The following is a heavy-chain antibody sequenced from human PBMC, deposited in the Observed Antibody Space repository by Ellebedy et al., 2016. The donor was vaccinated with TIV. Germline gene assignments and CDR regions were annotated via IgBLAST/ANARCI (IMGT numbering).Heavy chain of an antibody. J-gene: IGHJ6*03. CDR2: MSYDGSNK. D-gene: IGHD5-12*01. CDR3: AKGWLNYYYYMDV. V-gene: IGHV3-30*18. Sequence: GGSLRLSXAASGFTFTAYGMHWVRQAPGKGPEWVALMSYDGSNKYYADSVKGRFTISRDNVKNSLYLQMNRLRVEDTAVYYCAKGWLNYYYYMDVWGKGTAVTVSS. CDR1: GFTFTAYG.